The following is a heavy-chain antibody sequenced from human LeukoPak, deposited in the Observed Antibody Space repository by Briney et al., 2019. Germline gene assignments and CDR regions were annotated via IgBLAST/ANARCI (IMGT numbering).Heavy chain of an antibody. CDR2: LSWNSGSI. J-gene: IGHJ4*02. CDR3: ARTYCSGSGCYQIDY. V-gene: IGHV3-9*01. Sequence: PGGSLRLSCAASGFTFDDYATHWVRPAPGKGLGWVSGLSWNSGSIGYADSVKGRFTISRDNEKNSVFLQINSLRAEDTAVYYCARTYCSGSGCYQIDYWGQGTLVTVSS. CDR1: GFTFDDYA. D-gene: IGHD2-15*01.